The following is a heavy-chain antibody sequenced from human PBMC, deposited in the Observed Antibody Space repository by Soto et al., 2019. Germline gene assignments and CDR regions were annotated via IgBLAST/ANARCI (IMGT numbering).Heavy chain of an antibody. CDR2: ISAYNGNT. D-gene: IGHD3-22*01. CDR1: GYTFTSYG. J-gene: IGHJ3*02. CDR3: AVNREGGYYLVGAFDI. Sequence: QVQLVQSGAEVKKLGASVKVSCKASGYTFTSYGISWVRKAPGQGLEWMGWISAYNGNTNYAQKLQGRVTMTTDTSTSTAYMELRSLRSDDTAVYYCAVNREGGYYLVGAFDIWGQGTMVTVSS. V-gene: IGHV1-18*01.